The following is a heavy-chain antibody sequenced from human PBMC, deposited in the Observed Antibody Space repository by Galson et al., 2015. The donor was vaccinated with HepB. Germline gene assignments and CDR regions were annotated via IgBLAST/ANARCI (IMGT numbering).Heavy chain of an antibody. CDR3: AKFYDSSGYSFLFDP. Sequence: SLRLSCAASGFTFSSYAMSCVRQAPGKGLEWVSAISGSGGSTYYADSVKGRFTISRDNSKNTLYLQMNSLRAEDTAVYYCAKFYDSSGYSFLFDPWGQGTLVTVSS. J-gene: IGHJ5*02. D-gene: IGHD3-22*01. CDR2: ISGSGGST. CDR1: GFTFSSYA. V-gene: IGHV3-23*01.